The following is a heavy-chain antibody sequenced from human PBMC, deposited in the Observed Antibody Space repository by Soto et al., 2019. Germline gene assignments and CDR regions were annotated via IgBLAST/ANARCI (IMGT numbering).Heavy chain of an antibody. CDR2: IYYSGST. CDR3: ASPYSYYYDSSGYNPQFDY. CDR1: GGSISSSSYY. Sequence: SETLSLTCTVSGGSISSSSYYWGWIRQPPGKGLEWIGSIYYSGSTYYNPSLKSRVTISVDTSKNQFSLKLSSVTAADTAVYYCASPYSYYYDSSGYNPQFDYWGQGTLVTVPQ. V-gene: IGHV4-39*01. D-gene: IGHD3-22*01. J-gene: IGHJ4*02.